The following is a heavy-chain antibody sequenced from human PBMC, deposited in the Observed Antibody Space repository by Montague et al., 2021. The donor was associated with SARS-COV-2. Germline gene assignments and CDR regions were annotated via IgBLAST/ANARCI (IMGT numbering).Heavy chain of an antibody. CDR2: IFYSKST. CDR1: GGSISSYY. Sequence: SETLSLTCTVSGGSISSYYWSWIRQPPGKGLEWIGYIFYSKSTNYNPSLKSRVTISVDTSKNQFSLKLRSVTAADTAVYYCARGPVLLWFGERGDWFDLWGQGTLVTVS. CDR3: ARGPVLLWFGERGDWFDL. V-gene: IGHV4-59*01. D-gene: IGHD3-10*01. J-gene: IGHJ5*02.